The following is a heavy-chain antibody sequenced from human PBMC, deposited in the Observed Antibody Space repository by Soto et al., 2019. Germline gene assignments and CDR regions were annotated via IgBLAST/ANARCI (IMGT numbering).Heavy chain of an antibody. CDR2: ISGSGGST. CDR3: AKMSHKDSYYYMDV. CDR1: GFTFSSYA. V-gene: IGHV3-23*01. J-gene: IGHJ6*03. Sequence: GGSLRLSCAASGFTFSSYAMSWVRQAPGKGLEWVSAISGSGGSTYYADSVKGRFTISRDNSKNTLYLQMNSLRAEDTAVYYCAKMSHKDSYYYMDVWGKGTTVTVSS.